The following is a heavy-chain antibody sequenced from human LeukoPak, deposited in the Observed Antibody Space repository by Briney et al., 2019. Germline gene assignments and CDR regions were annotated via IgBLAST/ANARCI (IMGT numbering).Heavy chain of an antibody. V-gene: IGHV4-4*02. CDR3: ARVSSGATTVDY. D-gene: IGHD1-26*01. Sequence: SETLSLTCAVPGGSISSSNWWSWVRQPPGKGLEWIGEIYHSGSTNYNPSLKSRVTISVDKSKNQFSLKLSSVTAADTAVYYCARVSSGATTVDYWGQGTLVTVSS. CDR1: GGSISSSNW. J-gene: IGHJ4*02. CDR2: IYHSGST.